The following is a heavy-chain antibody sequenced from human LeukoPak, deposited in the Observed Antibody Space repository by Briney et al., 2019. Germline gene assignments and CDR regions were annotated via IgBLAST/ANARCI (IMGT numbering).Heavy chain of an antibody. J-gene: IGHJ4*02. CDR2: VTTTAEGETV. D-gene: IGHD4-11*01. CDR1: GFIFNKAW. CDR3: TAGLGKTDDDS. Sequence: GGSLRLSCEGSGFIFNKAWMSWIRQAPGKGLEWVGRVTTTAEGETVDYAAPVRGRFTISRDDSKSTVYLHMHSLESEDTAIYYCTAGLGKTDDDSWGQGTLVTVSS. V-gene: IGHV3-15*01.